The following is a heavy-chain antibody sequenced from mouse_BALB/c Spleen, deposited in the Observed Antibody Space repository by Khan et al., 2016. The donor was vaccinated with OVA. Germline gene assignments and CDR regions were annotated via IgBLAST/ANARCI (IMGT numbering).Heavy chain of an antibody. Sequence: QIQLVQSGPELTKPGETVKISCKDSGYTFTNYGMNWVKQAPGKALKWMGWINTYPGEPTSADDFKGRFAFSLETSASTAYLQINNLKNEDMATYFCARGLNYYGSWFAYWGQGTLVTVSA. CDR3: ARGLNYYGSWFAY. D-gene: IGHD1-1*01. CDR1: GYTFTNYG. V-gene: IGHV9-1*02. CDR2: INTYPGEP. J-gene: IGHJ3*01.